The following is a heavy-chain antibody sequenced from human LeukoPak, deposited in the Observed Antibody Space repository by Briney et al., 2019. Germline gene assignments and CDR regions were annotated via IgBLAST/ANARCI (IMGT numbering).Heavy chain of an antibody. Sequence: TSETLSLTCTVSGGSISSYYWGWIRQPPGKGLEWIGYIYTSGSTNYNPSLKSRVTISVDTSKNQFSLKLSSVTAADTAVYYCARDSRGQLTPPYFDYWGQGTLVTVSS. CDR3: ARDSRGQLTPPYFDY. V-gene: IGHV4-4*09. J-gene: IGHJ4*02. CDR1: GGSISSYY. CDR2: IYTSGST. D-gene: IGHD6-6*01.